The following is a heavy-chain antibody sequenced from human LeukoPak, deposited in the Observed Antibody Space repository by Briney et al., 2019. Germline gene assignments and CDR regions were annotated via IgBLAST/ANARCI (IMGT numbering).Heavy chain of an antibody. CDR3: ATSAPYDFWSGYYIDY. J-gene: IGHJ4*02. CDR1: GFTFSSYS. Sequence: GGSLRLSCAASGFTFSSYSMTWVRQAPGKGLEWVSYISSSSSTIYYADSVKGRFTISRDNAKNSLYLQMNSLSDEDTAVYYCATSAPYDFWSGYYIDYWGQGTLVTVSS. D-gene: IGHD3-3*01. V-gene: IGHV3-48*02. CDR2: ISSSSSTI.